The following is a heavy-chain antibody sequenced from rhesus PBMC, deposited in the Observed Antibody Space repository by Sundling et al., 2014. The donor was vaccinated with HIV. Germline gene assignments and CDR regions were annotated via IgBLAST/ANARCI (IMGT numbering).Heavy chain of an antibody. CDR3: ARTNSGYFYGLDS. J-gene: IGHJ6*01. D-gene: IGHD6-31*01. CDR2: ITPRNDNT. CDR1: GYNFTAYS. V-gene: IGHV1-200*01. Sequence: QVHLVQSGAEVKKPGASVKLSCKASGYNFTAYSIIWVRQAPGQRLEWMGGITPRNDNTDYAQKFQGRVTMTRDTSTSTAYMELSSLRSEDTALYFCARTNSGYFYGLDSWGQGVVVTVSS.